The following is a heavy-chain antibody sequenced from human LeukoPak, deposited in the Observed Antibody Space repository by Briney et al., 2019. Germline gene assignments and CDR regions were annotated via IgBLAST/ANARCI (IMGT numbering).Heavy chain of an antibody. J-gene: IGHJ5*02. CDR2: INHSGST. D-gene: IGHD3-10*01. CDR3: ARGRYYCGSGSYYPTNWFDP. CDR1: GGSFSGYY. V-gene: IGHV4-34*01. Sequence: SETLSLTCAVYGGSFSGYYWSWIRQPPGKGLEWIGEINHSGSTNYNPSLKSRVTISVDTSKNQFSLKLSSVTAADTAVYYCARGRYYCGSGSYYPTNWFDPWGQGTLVTVSS.